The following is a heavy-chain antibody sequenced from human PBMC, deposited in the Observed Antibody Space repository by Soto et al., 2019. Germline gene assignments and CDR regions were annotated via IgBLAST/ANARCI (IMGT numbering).Heavy chain of an antibody. CDR1: GYTFTSYG. V-gene: IGHV1-18*01. Sequence: GASVKVSCKASGYTFTSYGISWVRQAPGQGLEWMGWISAYNGNTNYAQKLQCRVTMTTDTSTSTAYMELRSLRSDDTAVYYCARGLRYFDWLLPKAPFDAFDIWGQGTMVTVSS. CDR2: ISAYNGNT. D-gene: IGHD3-9*01. CDR3: ARGLRYFDWLLPKAPFDAFDI. J-gene: IGHJ3*02.